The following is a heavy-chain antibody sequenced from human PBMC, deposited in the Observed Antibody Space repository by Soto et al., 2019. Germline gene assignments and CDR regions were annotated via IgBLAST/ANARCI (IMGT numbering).Heavy chain of an antibody. CDR1: GCTFSGYA. CDR3: ARVGRGSGTYFLDN. V-gene: IGHV3-48*03. D-gene: IGHD3-10*01. Sequence: PGGSLRLSCAAAGCTFSGYAMSWVRQAPGKGLEWLSYISSSTVTIYYADAVRGRFTISRDNPKRSLYLQMNSLRPEDTAVYYCARVGRGSGTYFLDNWGQGTQVTV. CDR2: ISSSTVTI. J-gene: IGHJ4*02.